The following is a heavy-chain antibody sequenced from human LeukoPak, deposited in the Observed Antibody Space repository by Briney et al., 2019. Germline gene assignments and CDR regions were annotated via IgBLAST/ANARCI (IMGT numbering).Heavy chain of an antibody. J-gene: IGHJ4*02. CDR3: AKDHYYDFWSGYYPDY. D-gene: IGHD3-3*01. CDR1: GFTFSSYW. Sequence: GGSLRLSCAASGFTFSSYWMSWVRQAPGKGLEWVSAISGSGGSTYYAGSVKGRFTISRDNSKNTLYLQMNSLRAEDTAVYYCAKDHYYDFWSGYYPDYWGQGTLVTVSS. V-gene: IGHV3-23*01. CDR2: ISGSGGST.